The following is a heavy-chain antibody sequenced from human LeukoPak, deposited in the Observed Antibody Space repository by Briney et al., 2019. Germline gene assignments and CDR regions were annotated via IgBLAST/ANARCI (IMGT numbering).Heavy chain of an antibody. D-gene: IGHD6-6*01. J-gene: IGHJ4*02. V-gene: IGHV5-10-1*01. Sequence: GESLKISCKGSGYSFTSYWISWVRQMRGRGLEWMGPIDPSDSYTNYSPSFQGHVTISADKSISTAYLQWSSLKASDTAMYYCARGWANWYSSSSSGTNHYWGQGTLVTVSS. CDR2: IDPSDSYT. CDR1: GYSFTSYW. CDR3: ARGWANWYSSSSSGTNHY.